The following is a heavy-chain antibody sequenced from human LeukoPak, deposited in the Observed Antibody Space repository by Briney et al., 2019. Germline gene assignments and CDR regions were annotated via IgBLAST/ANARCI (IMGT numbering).Heavy chain of an antibody. Sequence: ASVKVSCKASRYTFTSYDINWVREAAGQGLEWMGWMNPNTGRTGFAQKFQGRLTMTRDTSISTAYMELSSLRSEDTAVYYCARLSQTPDYYSNGGYYYLGYWGQGTPVAVSS. CDR3: ARLSQTPDYYSNGGYYYLGY. CDR1: RYTFTSYD. J-gene: IGHJ4*02. CDR2: MNPNTGRT. D-gene: IGHD3-22*01. V-gene: IGHV1-8*01.